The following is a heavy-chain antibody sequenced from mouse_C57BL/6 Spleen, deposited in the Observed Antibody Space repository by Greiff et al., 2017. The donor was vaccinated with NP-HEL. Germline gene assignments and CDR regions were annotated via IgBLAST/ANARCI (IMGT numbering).Heavy chain of an antibody. D-gene: IGHD5-5*01. J-gene: IGHJ2*01. Sequence: QVQLQQSGAELVRPGTSVKMSCKASGYTFTNYWISWAKQRPGHGLEWIGDIYPGGGYTNYNEKFKGKATLTADKSSSTAYMQLSSLTSEDSAIYYGARKTPLPYYFDYWGQGTTLTVSS. CDR2: IYPGGGYT. V-gene: IGHV1-63*01. CDR3: ARKTPLPYYFDY. CDR1: GYTFTNYW.